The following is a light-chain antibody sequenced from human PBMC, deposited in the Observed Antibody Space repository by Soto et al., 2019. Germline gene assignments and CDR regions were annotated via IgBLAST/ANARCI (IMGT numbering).Light chain of an antibody. Sequence: QSVLTQPASVSGSPGQSITISCTGTSSDIGSYNLVSWYQQHPGKAPKLIINEDNKRPSGVSHRFSGSKSGNTASLTISGLQAEDEADYYCCSFAGSITFVVFGGGTKVTVL. CDR1: SSDIGSYNL. CDR2: EDN. V-gene: IGLV2-23*02. J-gene: IGLJ2*01. CDR3: CSFAGSITFVV.